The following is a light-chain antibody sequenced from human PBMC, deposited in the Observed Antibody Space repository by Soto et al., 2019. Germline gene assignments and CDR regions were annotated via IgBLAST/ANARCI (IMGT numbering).Light chain of an antibody. CDR3: QHYNILPPWP. V-gene: IGKV3-15*01. CDR2: GAS. Sequence: EIVMTQSPATLSVSPGERATLSCRASQSVSSNLAWYQQNPGQAPRLLIYGASTRATGIPARYSGSGSGTEFTLTISSLQSEDFAVYYCQHYNILPPWPFGQGTKVEIK. CDR1: QSVSSN. J-gene: IGKJ1*01.